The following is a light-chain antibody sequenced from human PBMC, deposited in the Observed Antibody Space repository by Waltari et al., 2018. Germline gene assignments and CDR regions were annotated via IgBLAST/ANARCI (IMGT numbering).Light chain of an antibody. CDR3: QNHERLPAT. Sequence: LTQSPGTLSLSPGERATLSCSASQHLGTYLVWYQQKPGQAPRLLMYAASRRATGIPDRFSGRGSGPDFSLTISRLEPEDFAVYYCQNHERLPATFGQGTKVESK. V-gene: IGKV3-20*01. CDR1: QHLGTY. CDR2: AAS. J-gene: IGKJ1*01.